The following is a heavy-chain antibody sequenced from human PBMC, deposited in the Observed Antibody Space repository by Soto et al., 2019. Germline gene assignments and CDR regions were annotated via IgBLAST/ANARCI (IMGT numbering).Heavy chain of an antibody. V-gene: IGHV3-20*04. D-gene: IGHD6-19*01. CDR2: INWNGGST. CDR1: GFTFDDYG. J-gene: IGHJ3*02. CDR3: ARERRTIAVAGTRSAFDI. Sequence: EVQLVESGGGVVRPGGSMRLSCAASGFTFDDYGMSWVRQAPGKGLEWVSGINWNGGSTGYADSVKGRLTISRDNAKNSLYLQMNSLRAEDTALYYCARERRTIAVAGTRSAFDIWGQGTMVTVSS.